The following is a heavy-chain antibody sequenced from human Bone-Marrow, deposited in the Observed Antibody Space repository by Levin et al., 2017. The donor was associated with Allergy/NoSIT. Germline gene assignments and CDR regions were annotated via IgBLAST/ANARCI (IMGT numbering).Heavy chain of an antibody. CDR2: IYHSGST. V-gene: IGHV4-38-2*02. D-gene: IGHD2-2*01. CDR1: GYSISSGYY. J-gene: IGHJ5*02. Sequence: SQTLSLTCAVSGYSISSGYYWGWIRQPPGKGLEWIGSIYHSGSTYYNPSLKSRVTISVDTSKNQFSLKLSSVTAADTAVYYCARDGLGYCSSTSCYKGCDRPPGNWFDPWGQGTLVTVSS. CDR3: ARDGLGYCSSTSCYKGCDRPPGNWFDP.